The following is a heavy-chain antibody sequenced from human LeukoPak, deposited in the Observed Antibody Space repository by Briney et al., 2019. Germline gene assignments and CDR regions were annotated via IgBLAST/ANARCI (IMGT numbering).Heavy chain of an antibody. V-gene: IGHV4-30-4*01. Sequence: SETVSLSCTVSGGSISSGDYYWNWIRQPPGKGLEWIGYIYSSGSTYYTPSLQSRVVISVDTSRTQFSLRLTSVTAADTAVYYCARGRGSLVRGVVETFDYWAREPWSPSPQ. J-gene: IGHJ4*02. D-gene: IGHD3-10*01. CDR2: IYSSGST. CDR3: ARGRGSLVRGVVETFDY. CDR1: GGSISSGDYY.